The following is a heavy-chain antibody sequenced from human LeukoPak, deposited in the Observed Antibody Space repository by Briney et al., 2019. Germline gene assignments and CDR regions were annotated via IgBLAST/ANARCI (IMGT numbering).Heavy chain of an antibody. Sequence: PGGSLRLSCAASGFTFSSYAMYWVRQAPGRGLEYVSVISSNGGSTFYANSVKGRFTISRDNSKNTLYPQMGSLRAEDMAVYYCTRDASDIVVVPAAVGPFDYWGQGTLVTVSS. CDR3: TRDASDIVVVPAAVGPFDY. CDR1: GFTFSSYA. D-gene: IGHD2-2*01. V-gene: IGHV3-64*01. CDR2: ISSNGGST. J-gene: IGHJ4*02.